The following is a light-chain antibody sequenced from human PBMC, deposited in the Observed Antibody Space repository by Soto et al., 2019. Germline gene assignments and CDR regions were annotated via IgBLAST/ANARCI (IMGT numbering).Light chain of an antibody. J-gene: IGKJ4*01. V-gene: IGKV1-39*01. CDR2: AAS. CDR1: QRIRRY. CDR3: QQTSSTPT. Sequence: DIQLTQSPSSLSASVGDRVTITCRASQRIRRYLNWYQQKPGKAPKLLIYAASSLQTGVSSRFSGSGSGTDFNLTISNLQPEDFATYYCQQTSSTPTFGGGTKVDIK.